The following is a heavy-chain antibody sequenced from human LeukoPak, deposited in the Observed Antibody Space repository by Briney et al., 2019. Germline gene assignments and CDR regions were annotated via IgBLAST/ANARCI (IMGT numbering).Heavy chain of an antibody. Sequence: ASVKVSCKASGYTFTSYYMHWVRQAPGQGLEWMGIINPSGGSTSYAQKFQGRVTITRDTSTSTVYMELSSLRSEDTAVYYCAREGLVGASSIWGQGTLVTVSS. V-gene: IGHV1-46*01. CDR2: INPSGGST. J-gene: IGHJ4*02. CDR3: AREGLVGASSI. CDR1: GYTFTSYY. D-gene: IGHD1-26*01.